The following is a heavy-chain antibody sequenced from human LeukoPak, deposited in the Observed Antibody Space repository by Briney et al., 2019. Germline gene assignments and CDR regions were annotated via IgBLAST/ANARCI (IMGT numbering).Heavy chain of an antibody. Sequence: GGSLRLSCAASGFTFCSYAMHWVRQAPGKGLEWVAVISYDGSNKYYADSVKGRFTISRDNSKNTLYLQMNSLRAEDTAVYYCARDGARDYYDSSGHFDYWGQGTLVTSPQ. CDR1: GFTFCSYA. CDR3: ARDGARDYYDSSGHFDY. V-gene: IGHV3-30-3*01. D-gene: IGHD3-22*01. J-gene: IGHJ4*02. CDR2: ISYDGSNK.